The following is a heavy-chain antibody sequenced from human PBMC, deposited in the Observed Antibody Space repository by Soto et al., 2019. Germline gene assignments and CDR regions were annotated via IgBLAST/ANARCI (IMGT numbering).Heavy chain of an antibody. CDR1: GFTFSDHY. V-gene: IGHV3-72*01. CDR3: ARRITGTPPADGGS. D-gene: IGHD1-7*01. Sequence: EVQLVESGGDLVQPGGSLRLSCAVSGFTFSDHYMDCVRQAPGKGLEWVGRIRNIANSYTTDYAASVKGRFTISRDDSKNSLYLQMNSLKTEDTAMYYCARRITGTPPADGGSWGQGTLVNVSS. J-gene: IGHJ5*02. CDR2: IRNIANSYTT.